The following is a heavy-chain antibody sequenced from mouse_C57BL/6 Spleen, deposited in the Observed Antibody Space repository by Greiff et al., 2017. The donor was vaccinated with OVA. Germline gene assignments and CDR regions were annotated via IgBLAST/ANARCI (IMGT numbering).Heavy chain of an antibody. Sequence: EVTVEESGGGLVQPGGSMKLSCVASGFTFSNYWMNWVRQSPEKGLEWVAQIRLKSDNYATHYAESVKGRFTISRDDSKSRVYQQMNNLRAENTRIYCCTGDTGYWGQGTTLTVSS. D-gene: IGHD3-2*01. V-gene: IGHV6-3*01. CDR1: GFTFSNYW. CDR3: TGDTGY. CDR2: IRLKSDNYAT. J-gene: IGHJ2*01.